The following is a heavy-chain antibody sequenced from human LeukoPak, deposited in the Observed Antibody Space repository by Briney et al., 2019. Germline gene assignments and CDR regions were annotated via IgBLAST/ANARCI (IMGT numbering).Heavy chain of an antibody. CDR2: INHSGST. CDR3: ARGGVTLTY. D-gene: IGHD2-21*02. V-gene: IGHV4-34*01. J-gene: IGHJ4*02. CDR1: GGSFSGYY. Sequence: SETLSLTCAVYGGSFSGYYWSWIRQPPGKGLEWIGEINHSGSTNYNPSLKSRVTISVDTYKNQFSVKLSSVTAADTAVYYCARGGVTLTYGGQGTRVTVSS.